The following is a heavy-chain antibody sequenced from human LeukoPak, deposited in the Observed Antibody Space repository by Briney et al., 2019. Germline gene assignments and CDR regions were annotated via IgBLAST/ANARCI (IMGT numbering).Heavy chain of an antibody. CDR3: ARSPGYCSGGSCYSMPYYYYGMDV. D-gene: IGHD2-15*01. CDR1: GGSISSYY. J-gene: IGHJ6*02. CDR2: IYYSGST. V-gene: IGHV4-59*08. Sequence: PSETLSLTCTVSGGSISSYYWSWIRQPPGKGLEWIGYIYYSGSTNYNPSLKSRVTISVDTSKNQFSLKLSSVTAADTAVYYCARSPGYCSGGSCYSMPYYYYGMDVWGQGTTVTVSS.